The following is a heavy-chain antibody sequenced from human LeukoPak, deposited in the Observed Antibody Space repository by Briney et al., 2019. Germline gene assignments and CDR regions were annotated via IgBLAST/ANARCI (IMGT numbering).Heavy chain of an antibody. CDR2: INPSGGST. Sequence: ASVTVSCKASGYTFTSYYMHWVRQAPGQGLEWMGIINPSGGSTSYAQKFQGRVTMTRDTSTSTVYMELSSLRSEDTAVYYCSSSGYYRGGAFDIWGQGTMVTVSS. D-gene: IGHD3-22*01. CDR1: GYTFTSYY. CDR3: SSSGYYRGGAFDI. J-gene: IGHJ3*02. V-gene: IGHV1-46*01.